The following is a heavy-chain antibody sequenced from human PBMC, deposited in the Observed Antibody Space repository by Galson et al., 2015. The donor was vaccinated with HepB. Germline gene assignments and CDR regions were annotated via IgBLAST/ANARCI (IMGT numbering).Heavy chain of an antibody. V-gene: IGHV1-18*04. J-gene: IGHJ4*02. Sequence: SVKVSCKASGYTFTSYGISWVRQAPGKGLEWIGSISAYNGNANYAQKLQGRVTITTDTSTSTAYLELRSLRSDDTAVYYCARDRNDDMLTGYWQHDYWGQGTLVTVSS. CDR3: ARDRNDDMLTGYWQHDY. CDR1: GYTFTSYG. CDR2: ISAYNGNA. D-gene: IGHD3-9*01.